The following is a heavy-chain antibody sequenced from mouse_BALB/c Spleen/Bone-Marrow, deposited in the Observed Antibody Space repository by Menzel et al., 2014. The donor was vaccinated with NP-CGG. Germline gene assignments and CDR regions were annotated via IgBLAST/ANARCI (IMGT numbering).Heavy chain of an antibody. CDR2: ISSGSSTI. CDR1: GFTFSRSG. V-gene: IGHV5-17*02. D-gene: IGHD2-4*01. J-gene: IGHJ4*01. CDR3: ARARSTMITTGAMDY. Sequence: VQLKESGGGLVQPGGSRKLSCAASGFTFSRSGMHWVRQAPEKGLEWVAYISSGSSTIYYADTMKGRFTISRDNPKNTLSLQMTSLRSEDTAMYCCARARSTMITTGAMDYWGQGTSVTVSS.